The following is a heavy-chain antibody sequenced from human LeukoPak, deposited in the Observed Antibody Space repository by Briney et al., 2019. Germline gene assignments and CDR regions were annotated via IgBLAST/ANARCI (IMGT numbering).Heavy chain of an antibody. Sequence: EPSETLSLTCNVSGDSISSSSYYWSWIRVPPGKGLEWIGSIYYAGSTYYNPSLKSRVTLSVDTSTNHFSLNIKSVTAADTAMYYCARGRRIVVLPGRGYFDLWGRGTLVTVSS. CDR3: ARGRRIVVLPGRGYFDL. J-gene: IGHJ2*01. V-gene: IGHV4-39*02. D-gene: IGHD4/OR15-4a*01. CDR2: IYYAGST. CDR1: GDSISSSSYY.